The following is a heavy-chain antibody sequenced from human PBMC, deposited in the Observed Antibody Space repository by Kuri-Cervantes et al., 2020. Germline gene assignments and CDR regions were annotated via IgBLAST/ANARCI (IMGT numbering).Heavy chain of an antibody. Sequence: SVKVSCKASGGTFSSYAISWVRQAPGQGLEWMGGIIPIFGTANYAQKFQGRVTITTDESTSTAYMELSSLRSEDTAVYYCARGIGIAARPGYYYYMDVWGKGTTVTVSS. J-gene: IGHJ6*03. CDR1: GGTFSSYA. CDR2: IIPIFGTA. V-gene: IGHV1-69*05. CDR3: ARGIGIAARPGYYYYMDV. D-gene: IGHD6-6*01.